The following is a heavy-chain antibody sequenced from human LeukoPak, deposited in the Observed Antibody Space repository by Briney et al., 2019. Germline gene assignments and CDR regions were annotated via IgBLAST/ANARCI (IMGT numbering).Heavy chain of an antibody. CDR2: IWYDGSNK. CDR3: ARDCVPFASSGYYISPFDY. CDR1: GSTFSSYG. Sequence: GGSLRLSCAASGSTFSSYGMHWVRQAPGKGLEWVAVIWYDGSNKYYADSVKGRFTISRDNSKNTLYLQMNSLRAEDTAVYYCARDCVPFASSGYYISPFDYWGQGTLVTVSS. J-gene: IGHJ4*02. V-gene: IGHV3-33*01. D-gene: IGHD3-22*01.